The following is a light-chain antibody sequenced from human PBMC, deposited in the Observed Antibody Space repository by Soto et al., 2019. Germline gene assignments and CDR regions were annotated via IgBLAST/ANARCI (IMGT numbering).Light chain of an antibody. Sequence: QSALTQPPSASGSPGQSVTISCTGTSSDVGGYNYVSWYQQHPGKAPKVMIYEVSKRPSGVPDRFSGSKSGNTASLTVSGLQAEDEADYYCSSYTGGNPSYVFGTGTKLTVL. V-gene: IGLV2-8*01. CDR2: EVS. CDR1: SSDVGGYNY. CDR3: SSYTGGNPSYV. J-gene: IGLJ1*01.